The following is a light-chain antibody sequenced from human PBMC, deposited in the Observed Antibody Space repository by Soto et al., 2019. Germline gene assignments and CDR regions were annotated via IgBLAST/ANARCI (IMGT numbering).Light chain of an antibody. V-gene: IGKV3D-15*01. Sequence: EIVMTQSPATLSVSIGERATLSCRASQSVGSNLAWHQQKPGQAPRLLMYGAHIRVTGVPDRFTGSGSGTDFTLTISRVEAEDFAVYYCQQYNNWPPKTFGQGTKVDIK. CDR1: QSVGSN. CDR2: GAH. J-gene: IGKJ1*01. CDR3: QQYNNWPPKT.